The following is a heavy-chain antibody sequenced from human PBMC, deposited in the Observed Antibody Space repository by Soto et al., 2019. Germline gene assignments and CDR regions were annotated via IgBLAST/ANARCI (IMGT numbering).Heavy chain of an antibody. CDR2: ISYDGSNK. V-gene: IGHV3-30*18. Sequence: GGSLRLSCAASGFIFSIYGMHWVRQAPGKGLEWVAVISYDGSNKDYADSAKGRFTISRDNSKNTLYLQMNSLRAEDTAVYYCAKDRRYFDPSTCFDYWGQGTLVTVSS. CDR3: AKDRRYFDPSTCFDY. CDR1: GFIFSIYG. J-gene: IGHJ4*02. D-gene: IGHD3-9*01.